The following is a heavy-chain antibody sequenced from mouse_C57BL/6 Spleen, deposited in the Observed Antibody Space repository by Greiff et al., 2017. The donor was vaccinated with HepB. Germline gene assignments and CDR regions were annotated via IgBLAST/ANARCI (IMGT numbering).Heavy chain of an antibody. D-gene: IGHD1-1*01. CDR3: AIPHYGSSPAWFAY. CDR1: GYTFTSYW. V-gene: IGHV1-64*01. Sequence: QVQLQQPGAELVKPGASVKLSCKASGYTFTSYWMHWVKQRPGQGLEWIGMIHPNSGSTNYNEKFKSKATLTVDKSSSTAYMQLSSLTSEDSAVYYCAIPHYGSSPAWFAYWGQGTLVTVSA. CDR2: IHPNSGST. J-gene: IGHJ3*01.